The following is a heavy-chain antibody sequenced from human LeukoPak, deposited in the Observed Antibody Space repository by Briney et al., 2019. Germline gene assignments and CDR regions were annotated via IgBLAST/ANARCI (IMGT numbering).Heavy chain of an antibody. Sequence: PGGSLRLSCAASGFTFSSYAMSWVRQAPGMGLECVSAIGGSDGNTYYADSVKGRFTISRDNSKNSLYLQINSLRADDTAVYYCAKVQYSDYDMNFDSWGQGTLVTVSS. J-gene: IGHJ4*02. D-gene: IGHD5-12*01. CDR1: GFTFSSYA. CDR2: IGGSDGNT. CDR3: AKVQYSDYDMNFDS. V-gene: IGHV3-23*01.